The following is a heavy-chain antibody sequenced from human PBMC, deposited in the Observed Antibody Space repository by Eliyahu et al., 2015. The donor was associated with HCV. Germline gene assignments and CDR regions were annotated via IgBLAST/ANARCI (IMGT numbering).Heavy chain of an antibody. CDR2: INHSGST. Sequence: QVQLQQWGAGLLKPSETLSLTCAVYGGSFSGYYWSWIRQPPGKKLEWIGEINHSGSTNYNPSLKSRVTISVDTAVYYCARGRKEYYDSSGYKYYFDYWGQGTLVTVSS. CDR1: GGSFSGYY. J-gene: IGHJ4*02. V-gene: IGHV4-34*01. D-gene: IGHD3-22*01. CDR3: DY.